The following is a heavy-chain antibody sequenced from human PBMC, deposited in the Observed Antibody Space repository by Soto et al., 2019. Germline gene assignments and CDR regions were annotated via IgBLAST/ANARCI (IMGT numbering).Heavy chain of an antibody. CDR2: IIPIFGTA. D-gene: IGHD3-3*01. J-gene: IGHJ6*02. CDR1: GGTFSSYA. Sequence: SVKVSCKASGGTFSSYAISWVRQAPGRGLEWMGGIIPIFGTANYAQKFQGRVTITADESTSTAYMELSSLRSEDTAVYYCARRFQPTKYYYYYGMDVWGQGTTVTVSS. V-gene: IGHV1-69*13. CDR3: ARRFQPTKYYYYYGMDV.